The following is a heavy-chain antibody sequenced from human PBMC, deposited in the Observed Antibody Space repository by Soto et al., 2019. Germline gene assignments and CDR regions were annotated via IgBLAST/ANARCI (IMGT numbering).Heavy chain of an antibody. Sequence: QVQLVQSGAEVKKPGASVKVSCKASGYTFTSYYMHWVRQAPGQGLEWMGIINPSGGSTSYAQKFQGRVTMTRDTSTSTVYMEVSSLRSEDTAVYYCARAGAAAGYDYYYGMDVWGQGTTVTVSS. J-gene: IGHJ6*02. CDR1: GYTFTSYY. CDR3: ARAGAAAGYDYYYGMDV. D-gene: IGHD6-13*01. CDR2: INPSGGST. V-gene: IGHV1-46*01.